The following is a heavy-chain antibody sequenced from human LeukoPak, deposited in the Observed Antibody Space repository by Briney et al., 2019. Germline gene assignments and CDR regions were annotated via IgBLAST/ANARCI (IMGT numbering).Heavy chain of an antibody. Sequence: PSETLSLTCAVSGGSFNGYSYTWIRQPPGKGLEWIGEIIHSGGTSYNPSLKSRLTISVDTSRKQFSLKLTSVTAADTALYFCARGPLAFRRAAGIFSWGRGTQVTVSS. J-gene: IGHJ5*02. V-gene: IGHV4-34*01. D-gene: IGHD3-3*01. CDR1: GGSFNGYS. CDR3: ARGPLAFRRAAGIFS. CDR2: IIHSGGT.